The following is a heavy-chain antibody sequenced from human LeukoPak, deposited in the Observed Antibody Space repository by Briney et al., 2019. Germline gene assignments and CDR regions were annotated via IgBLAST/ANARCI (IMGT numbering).Heavy chain of an antibody. CDR1: GFIFSSYE. V-gene: IGHV3-48*03. CDR2: ISTSDSTR. CDR3: ARDLGTHGGYVDP. Sequence: GGSLRLSCAASGFIFSSYEMNWVRQAPGQGLEWVSYISTSDSTRYYADSVKGRFTISRDNAKNSLYLQMDSLRVEDTGIYYCARDLGTHGGYVDPWGQGTLVTVSS. J-gene: IGHJ5*02. D-gene: IGHD5-12*01.